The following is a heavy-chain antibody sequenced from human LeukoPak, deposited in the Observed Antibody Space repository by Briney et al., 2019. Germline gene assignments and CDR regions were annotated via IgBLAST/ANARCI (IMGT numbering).Heavy chain of an antibody. J-gene: IGHJ4*02. CDR2: INPSGGST. D-gene: IGHD3-22*01. CDR1: GYTFTSYY. Sequence: ASVKVSCKASGYTFTSYYMHWVRQAPGQGLEWMGIINPSGGSTSYAQKFQGRVTMTRDTSTSTVYMELSSLRSEDTAVYYCAREIAYDSSGYYGEWALDYWGQGTLVTVSS. V-gene: IGHV1-46*01. CDR3: AREIAYDSSGYYGEWALDY.